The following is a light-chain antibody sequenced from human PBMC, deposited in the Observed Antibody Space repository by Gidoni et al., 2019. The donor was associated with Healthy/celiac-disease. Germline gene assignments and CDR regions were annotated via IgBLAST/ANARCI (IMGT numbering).Light chain of an antibody. Sequence: EIVLPQSPATLSLSPGERATLSCRASQSVSSYLAWYQQKPGQAPRLLIYDASNRATGIPARFSGSGSGTDFTLTISSLEPEDFAVYYCQQRSNWPFTVGPGTKVDIK. V-gene: IGKV3-11*01. J-gene: IGKJ3*01. CDR3: QQRSNWPFT. CDR2: DAS. CDR1: QSVSSY.